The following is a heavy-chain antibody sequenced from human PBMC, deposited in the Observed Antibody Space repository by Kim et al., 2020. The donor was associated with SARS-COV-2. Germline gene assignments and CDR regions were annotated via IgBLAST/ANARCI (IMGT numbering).Heavy chain of an antibody. Sequence: KDYTDTVEGGFANSRDNSKNTLYLQMNGLRAEDTAVYYCARDYRPATFDYWGQGTLVTVSS. J-gene: IGHJ4*02. CDR2: K. CDR3: ARDYRPATFDY. V-gene: IGHV3-33*01. D-gene: IGHD6-6*01.